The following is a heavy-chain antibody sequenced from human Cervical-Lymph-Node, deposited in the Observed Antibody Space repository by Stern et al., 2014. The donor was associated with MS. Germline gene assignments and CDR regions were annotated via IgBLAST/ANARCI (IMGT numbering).Heavy chain of an antibody. CDR1: GYSFANYW. Sequence: EVQLVESGAEVQKPGESLKISCKGSGYSFANYWIAWVRQVPGKGLEWMGMIYPGDSDTRYSPSLQGQVTISADKSISTAYLQWSSLKASDTAVYFYGMDVWGQGTTVTVSS. J-gene: IGHJ6*02. CDR2: IYPGDSDT. CDR3: GMDV. V-gene: IGHV5-51*01.